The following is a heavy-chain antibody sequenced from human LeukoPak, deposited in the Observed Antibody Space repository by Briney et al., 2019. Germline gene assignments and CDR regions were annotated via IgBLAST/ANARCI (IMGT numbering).Heavy chain of an antibody. V-gene: IGHV3-9*01. CDR1: GFTFDDYA. Sequence: GRSLRLSCAASGFTFDDYAMHWVRQAPGKGLEWVSGISWNSGSIGYADSVKGRFTISRDNAKNSLYLQMNSLRAEDTALYYCAKDYGSGTPLYWYFDLWGRSTLVTVSS. CDR3: AKDYGSGTPLYWYFDL. D-gene: IGHD3-10*01. J-gene: IGHJ2*01. CDR2: ISWNSGSI.